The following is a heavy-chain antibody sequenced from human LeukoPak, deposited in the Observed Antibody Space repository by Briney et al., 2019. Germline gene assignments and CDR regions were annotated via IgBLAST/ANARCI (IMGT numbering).Heavy chain of an antibody. Sequence: GGSLRLSCAASGFTLSSYWMHWVRQAPGKGLVWVSRINGDGRITTYADSVKGRFTISRDTAKNTLYLQMNSLRAEDTAVYYCARGYCGGDCPRDDDTFDIWGQGTMVTVSS. CDR3: ARGYCGGDCPRDDDTFDI. J-gene: IGHJ3*02. D-gene: IGHD2-21*02. CDR1: GFTLSSYW. V-gene: IGHV3-74*01. CDR2: INGDGRIT.